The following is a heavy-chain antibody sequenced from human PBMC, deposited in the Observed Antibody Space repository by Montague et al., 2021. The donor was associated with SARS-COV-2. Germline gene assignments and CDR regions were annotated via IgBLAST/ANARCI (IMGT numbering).Heavy chain of an antibody. D-gene: IGHD2/OR15-2a*01. CDR2: INYRGT. CDR1: GFTFSNYA. CDR3: TRGLYAAYH. V-gene: IGHV3-23*01. Sequence: SLRLSCAASGFTFSNYAMNWVRQAPGKGLEWVSSINYRGTYYADSVRGRFTISRDNSKNTLYLQMHSLRDVDTAVYYCTRGLYAAYHWGQGTLVTVSS. J-gene: IGHJ4*02.